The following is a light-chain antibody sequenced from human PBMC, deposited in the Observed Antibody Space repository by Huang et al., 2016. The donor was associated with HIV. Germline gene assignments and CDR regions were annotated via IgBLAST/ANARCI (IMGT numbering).Light chain of an antibody. J-gene: IGKJ2*01. Sequence: EIEMPQSPATLSVSPGERATLSCRASQSVNSNLAWYQQKPGQAPSLLIFGASTRATGIPARFSGSGSGTEFTLTISSLQSEDFAVYYCQHYNNWPYTFGQGAKVEI. CDR2: GAS. CDR3: QHYNNWPYT. V-gene: IGKV3-15*01. CDR1: QSVNSN.